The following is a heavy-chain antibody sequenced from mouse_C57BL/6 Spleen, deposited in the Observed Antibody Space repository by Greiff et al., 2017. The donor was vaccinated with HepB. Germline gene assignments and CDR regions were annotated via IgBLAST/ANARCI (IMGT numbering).Heavy chain of an antibody. CDR2: INPYNGGT. CDR1: GYTFTDYY. V-gene: IGHV1-19*01. Sequence: VQLQQSGPVLVKPGASVKMSCKASGYTFTDYYMNWVKQSHGKSLEWIGVINPYNGGTSYNQKFKGKATLTVDKSSSTAYMELNSLTSEDSAVYYCARGGLLRSRGYFDVWGTGTTVTVSS. D-gene: IGHD1-1*01. CDR3: ARGGLLRSRGYFDV. J-gene: IGHJ1*03.